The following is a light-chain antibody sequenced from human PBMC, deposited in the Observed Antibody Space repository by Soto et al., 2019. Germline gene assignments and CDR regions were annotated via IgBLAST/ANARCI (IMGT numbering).Light chain of an antibody. Sequence: EIVLTQSPGTLSLSPGETATLSCRASQSVHSSYLAWYQQKPGQAPRLLIYGAFNRATGIPARFSGSGSGTDFTLTISSLEPEDSAVYYCQQRNVWPPVTFGQGTRLEIK. CDR2: GAF. V-gene: IGKV3-11*01. CDR3: QQRNVWPPVT. J-gene: IGKJ5*01. CDR1: QSVHSSY.